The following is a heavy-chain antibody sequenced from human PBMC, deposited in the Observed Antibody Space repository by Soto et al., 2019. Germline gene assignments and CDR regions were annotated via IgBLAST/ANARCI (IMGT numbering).Heavy chain of an antibody. CDR1: GFTFSSYG. Sequence: QVQLVESGGGVVQPGRSLRLSCAASGFTFSSYGMHWVRQAPGKGLEWVAVIWYDGSNKYYADSVKGRFIISRDNSKNTLYLQMNSLRAEDTAVYYCARDLLRDGSSWYFDYWGQGTLVTVSS. CDR2: IWYDGSNK. D-gene: IGHD6-13*01. V-gene: IGHV3-33*01. J-gene: IGHJ4*02. CDR3: ARDLLRDGSSWYFDY.